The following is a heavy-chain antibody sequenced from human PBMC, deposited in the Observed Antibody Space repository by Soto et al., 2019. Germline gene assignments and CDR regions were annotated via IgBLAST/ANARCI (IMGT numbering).Heavy chain of an antibody. CDR2: IWYDGSNK. Sequence: GGSLRLSCAASGFTFSSYGMHWVRQAPGKGLEWVAVIWYDGSNKYYSDSVKGRFTISRDNSKNTLYLQMNSLRAEDTAVYYCARGGGVCAAMVTTGIDYWGQGTLVTVSS. J-gene: IGHJ4*02. D-gene: IGHD5-18*01. CDR3: ARGGGVCAAMVTTGIDY. V-gene: IGHV3-33*08. CDR1: GFTFSSYG.